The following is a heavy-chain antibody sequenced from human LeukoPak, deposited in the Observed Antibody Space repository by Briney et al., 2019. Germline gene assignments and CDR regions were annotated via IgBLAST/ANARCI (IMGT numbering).Heavy chain of an antibody. D-gene: IGHD5-12*01. Sequence: SETLSLTCTVSGGSIRSSSYYWGWIRQPPGKGLEWIGSIYYSGSTYYNPSLKSRVAITVDTSKNQFSLKLSSVTVADTAVYYCARWQGWFDPWGQGTLVTVSS. CDR1: GGSIRSSSYY. CDR3: ARWQGWFDP. V-gene: IGHV4-39*01. CDR2: IYYSGST. J-gene: IGHJ5*02.